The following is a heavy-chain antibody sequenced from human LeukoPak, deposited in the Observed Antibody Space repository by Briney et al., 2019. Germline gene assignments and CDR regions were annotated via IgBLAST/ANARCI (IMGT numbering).Heavy chain of an antibody. CDR3: AREDGDYGIIWFDP. CDR1: GYTFTGYY. V-gene: IGHV1-2*06. CDR2: INPNSGGT. D-gene: IGHD4-17*01. Sequence: ASVKVSCKASGYTFTGYYMHWVRQAPGQGLEWMGRINPNSGGTNYAQKFQGRVTMTRDTSISIAYMELSRLRSDDTAVYYCAREDGDYGIIWFDPWGQGTLVTVSS. J-gene: IGHJ5*02.